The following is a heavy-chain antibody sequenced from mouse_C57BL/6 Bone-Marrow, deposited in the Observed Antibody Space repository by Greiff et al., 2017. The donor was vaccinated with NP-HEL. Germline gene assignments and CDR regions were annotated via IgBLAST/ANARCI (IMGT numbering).Heavy chain of an antibody. CDR1: GYTFTSYG. CDR2: IYPRSGNT. D-gene: IGHD1-1*01. V-gene: IGHV1-81*01. CDR3: ARKGYYGSSYSYFDY. Sequence: VQLQQSGAELARPGASVKLSCKASGYTFTSYGISWVKQRTGQGLEWIGEIYPRSGNTYYNEKFKGKATLTADKSSSTAYMELRSLTSEDSAVYFCARKGYYGSSYSYFDYWGQGTTLTVSS. J-gene: IGHJ2*01.